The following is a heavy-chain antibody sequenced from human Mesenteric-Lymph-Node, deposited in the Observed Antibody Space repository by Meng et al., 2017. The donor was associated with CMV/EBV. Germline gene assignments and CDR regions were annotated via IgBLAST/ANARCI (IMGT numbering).Heavy chain of an antibody. CDR1: GYIFINYY. D-gene: IGHD3-10*01. CDR3: ARFRGFD. V-gene: IGHV1-2*02. Sequence: ASVKVSCKTSGYIFINYYMHWVRQAPGQGLEWMGWINPKTGDTNYAQKFQGRVTMTRDTSISTAYMELSRLTHGDTAVYYCARFRGFDWGQGTLVTVSS. J-gene: IGHJ4*02. CDR2: INPKTGDT.